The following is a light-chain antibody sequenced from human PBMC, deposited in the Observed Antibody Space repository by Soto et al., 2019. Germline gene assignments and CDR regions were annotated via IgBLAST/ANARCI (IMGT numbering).Light chain of an antibody. CDR2: AAS. V-gene: IGKV1-39*01. CDR1: QNVDKY. Sequence: DIQMTQSPSSLSASVGDSVTTACRASQNVDKYLNWYQQKPGKAPKLLIYAASSLHSGVPSRFAGSGSGTHFTLTINGLQPEDFAIYYCQQSYTSPGTFGHGTKVDIK. J-gene: IGKJ1*01. CDR3: QQSYTSPGT.